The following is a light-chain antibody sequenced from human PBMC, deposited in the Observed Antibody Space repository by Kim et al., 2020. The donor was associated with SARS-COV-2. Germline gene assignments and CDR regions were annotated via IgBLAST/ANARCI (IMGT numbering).Light chain of an antibody. J-gene: IGLJ2*01. CDR2: DKN. V-gene: IGLV3-19*01. Sequence: RITSRGGSIRSYYESRYHQKKGHDPVLVIYDKNNRPPGSTAGFFGSCSGNNASLTITAGQEADDAAYYCNNRDSSGNHVVFGGGTKLTVL. CDR3: NNRDSSGNHVV. CDR1: SIRSYY.